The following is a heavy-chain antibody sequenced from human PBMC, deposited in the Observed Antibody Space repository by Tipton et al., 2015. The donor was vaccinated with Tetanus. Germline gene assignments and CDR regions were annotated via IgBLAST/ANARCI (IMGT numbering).Heavy chain of an antibody. CDR1: GGSMNSYY. J-gene: IGHJ4*02. CDR2: IYYTVRT. V-gene: IGHV4-59*12. Sequence: GLVKPSETLSLICTVSGGSMNSYYWSWIRQPPGKGLEWIGNIYYTVRTSYTPSLNSRVTISVDTSKNQFSLRLTSVTAADTAVYYCARGLPREPLYFDYWGQGKQVTVSS. D-gene: IGHD1-26*01. CDR3: ARGLPREPLYFDY.